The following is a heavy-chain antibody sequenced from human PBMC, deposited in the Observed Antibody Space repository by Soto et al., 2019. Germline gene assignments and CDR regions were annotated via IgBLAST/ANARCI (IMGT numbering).Heavy chain of an antibody. CDR2: ISYDGSNK. Sequence: GGSLRLSCAASGFTFSSYGMHWVRQAPGKGLEWVAVISYDGSNKYYADSVKGRFTISRDNSKNTLYLQMNSLRAEDTAVYYCAKDAKMIVVVPAAMRHHYYYYYGMDVWGQGTTVTVSS. V-gene: IGHV3-30*18. D-gene: IGHD2-2*01. CDR1: GFTFSSYG. CDR3: AKDAKMIVVVPAAMRHHYYYYYGMDV. J-gene: IGHJ6*02.